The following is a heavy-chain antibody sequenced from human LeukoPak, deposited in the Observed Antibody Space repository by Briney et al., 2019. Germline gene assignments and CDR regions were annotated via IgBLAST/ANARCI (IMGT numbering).Heavy chain of an antibody. CDR3: ARDYSDFWSGYLDAFDI. Sequence: GGSLRLSCAASGFTFSSYAMSWVRQAPGKGLEWVSAISGSGGSTYYADSVKGRFTISRDNSKNTLYLQMNSLRAEDTAVYYCARDYSDFWSGYLDAFDIWGQGTMVTVSS. J-gene: IGHJ3*02. D-gene: IGHD3-3*01. CDR1: GFTFSSYA. CDR2: ISGSGGST. V-gene: IGHV3-23*01.